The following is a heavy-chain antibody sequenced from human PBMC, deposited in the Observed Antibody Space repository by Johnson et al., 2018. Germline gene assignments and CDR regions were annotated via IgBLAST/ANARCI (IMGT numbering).Heavy chain of an antibody. V-gene: IGHV4-59*01. CDR2: IYESGRT. D-gene: IGHD3-10*01. Sequence: QVQLQESGPGLVKPSETLSLICTVSGVSLSLYQWDWIRQPPGKGLEWIGVIYESGRTRYNPSLNSRVTMSKDASKNQFSLRLDSGTAADTAVYYWARGSFSATPPGNDGFDIWGQGTRVMVST. J-gene: IGHJ3*02. CDR1: GVSLSLYQ. CDR3: ARGSFSATPPGNDGFDI.